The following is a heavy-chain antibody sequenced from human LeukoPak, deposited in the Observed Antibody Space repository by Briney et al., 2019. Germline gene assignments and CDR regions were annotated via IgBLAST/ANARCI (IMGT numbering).Heavy chain of an antibody. V-gene: IGHV3-9*03. Sequence: PGGSLRLSCAASGFTLDDYAMHWVRQAPGKGLEWVSGISWNSGSIGYADSVKGRFTISRDNAKNSLYLQMNSLRAEDMALYYCAKDKRRNWNHEGAFDIWGQGTMVTVSS. D-gene: IGHD1-14*01. CDR3: AKDKRRNWNHEGAFDI. J-gene: IGHJ3*02. CDR2: ISWNSGSI. CDR1: GFTLDDYA.